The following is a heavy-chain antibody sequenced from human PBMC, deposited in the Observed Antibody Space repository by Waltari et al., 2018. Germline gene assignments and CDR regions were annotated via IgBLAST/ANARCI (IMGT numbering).Heavy chain of an antibody. CDR3: AKDGRVTTVY. V-gene: IGHV3-23*01. D-gene: IGHD4-17*01. CDR1: GFTCGSYA. J-gene: IGHJ4*02. Sequence: EVQLLESGGGLVQPAGSLRLSCAASGFTCGSYAMRWVRQAPGKGLEWVSAISGSGGSTYYADSVKGRFTISRDNSKNTLYLQMNSLRAEDTAVYYCAKDGRVTTVYWGQGTLVTVSS. CDR2: ISGSGGST.